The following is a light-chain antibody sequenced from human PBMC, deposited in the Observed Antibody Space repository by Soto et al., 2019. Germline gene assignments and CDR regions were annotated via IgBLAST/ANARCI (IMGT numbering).Light chain of an antibody. Sequence: QSALTQPASVSGSPGQSITISCTGTSSDVGGYNYVSWYQLHPGKAPKLIIYEVSHRPSGASNHFSGYKSGNTASLTISGLQAEDEADYYCSSYTSTSTHCVSGNGTKVTVL. CDR1: SSDVGGYNY. J-gene: IGLJ1*01. CDR3: SSYTSTSTHCV. V-gene: IGLV2-14*01. CDR2: EVS.